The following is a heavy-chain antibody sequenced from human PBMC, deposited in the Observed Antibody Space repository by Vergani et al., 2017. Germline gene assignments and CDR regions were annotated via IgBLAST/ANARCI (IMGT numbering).Heavy chain of an antibody. J-gene: IGHJ6*02. CDR2: INHIGST. D-gene: IGHD3-10*01. CDR3: ARGRSSYYGSGSYLNYGMDV. V-gene: IGHV4-31*03. Sequence: QVQLQESGPGLVKPSQTLSLTCTVSGGSISSGGYYWSWIRQHPGKGLEWIGEINHIGSTNYNPSLKSRVTISVDTSKNHFSLKLSSVTAADTAVYYCARGRSSYYGSGSYLNYGMDVWGQGTTVTVSS. CDR1: GGSISSGGYY.